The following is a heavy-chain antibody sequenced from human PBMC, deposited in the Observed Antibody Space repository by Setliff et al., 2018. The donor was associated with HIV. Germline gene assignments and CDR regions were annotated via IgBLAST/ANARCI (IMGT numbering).Heavy chain of an antibody. D-gene: IGHD4-4*01. Sequence: GGSLRLSCAASGFIFSTFPMHWVRQAPGKGLEWVAVMSGDATSQYYADSVKGRFTISRDNAKNTLYLQMNSLRAEDTAVYYCARDYSYVGFDLWGRGTLVTVSS. CDR1: GFIFSTFP. CDR3: ARDYSYVGFDL. V-gene: IGHV3-30*07. CDR2: MSGDATSQ. J-gene: IGHJ2*01.